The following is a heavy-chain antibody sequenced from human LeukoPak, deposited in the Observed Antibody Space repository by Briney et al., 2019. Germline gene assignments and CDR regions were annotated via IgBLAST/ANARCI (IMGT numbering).Heavy chain of an antibody. CDR2: IYYSGST. J-gene: IGHJ3*02. D-gene: IGHD3-22*01. CDR1: GGSISSYY. Sequence: SETLSLTCAVSGGSISSYYWSWIRQPPGKGLEWIGYIYYSGSTNYNPSLKSRVTISVDTSKNQFSLKLSSVTAADTAVYYCARRARGIVVVITGAFDIWGQGTMVTVSS. CDR3: ARRARGIVVVITGAFDI. V-gene: IGHV4-59*12.